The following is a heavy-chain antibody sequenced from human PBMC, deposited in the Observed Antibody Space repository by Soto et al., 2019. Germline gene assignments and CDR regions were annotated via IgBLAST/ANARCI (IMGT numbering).Heavy chain of an antibody. D-gene: IGHD5-18*01. Sequence: QVQLVQSGAEEKKPGASVKVSCKASGYIFSRNDIHWVRQAPGQRLEWMGWMNAGNGNTRYSREFQARVTFTRDTAASTVYMELSSLRSEDTAVYCCASAAGMVALDYWGQGTLVTVSS. CDR2: MNAGNGNT. J-gene: IGHJ4*02. CDR3: ASAAGMVALDY. V-gene: IGHV1-3*05. CDR1: GYIFSRND.